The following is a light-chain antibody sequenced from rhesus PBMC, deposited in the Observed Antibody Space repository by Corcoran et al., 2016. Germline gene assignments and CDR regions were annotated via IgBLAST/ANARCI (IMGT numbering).Light chain of an antibody. CDR3: LQHNSYPLT. Sequence: DIQMTQSPSSLSASVGDTVTITCRASQGISSYLNWFQQQPGKAPKLLIYDASSLESGFPSRFSGSGSGTDFTLTISSLQPEDFAAYYCLQHNSYPLTFGGGTKVEIK. V-gene: IGKV1-28*03. J-gene: IGKJ4*01. CDR1: QGISSY. CDR2: DAS.